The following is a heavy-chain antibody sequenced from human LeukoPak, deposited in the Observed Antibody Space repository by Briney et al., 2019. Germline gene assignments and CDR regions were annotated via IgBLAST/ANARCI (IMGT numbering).Heavy chain of an antibody. J-gene: IGHJ5*02. CDR3: ARDYDFWSGYPNNWFDP. D-gene: IGHD3-3*01. CDR2: IYTSGST. Sequence: SETLSLTCTVSGGSISSYYWSWIRQPAGKGLEWIGRIYTSGSTNYNPSLKSRVTMSVDTSNNQFSLKLSPVTAADTAVYYCARDYDFWSGYPNNWFDPWGQGTLVTVSS. V-gene: IGHV4-4*07. CDR1: GGSISSYY.